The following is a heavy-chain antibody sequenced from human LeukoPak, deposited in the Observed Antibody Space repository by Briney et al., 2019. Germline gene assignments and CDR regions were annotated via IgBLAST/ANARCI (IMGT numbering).Heavy chain of an antibody. CDR1: GFTFSSYG. CDR3: AKDGIAVAGWFDP. D-gene: IGHD6-19*01. CDR2: IWYDGSNK. J-gene: IGHJ5*02. Sequence: GGSLRLSXAASGFTFSSYGMHWVRQAPGKGLEWVAVIWYDGSNKYYADSVKGRFTISRDNSKNTLYLQMNSLRAEDTAVYYCAKDGIAVAGWFDPWGQGTLVTVSS. V-gene: IGHV3-33*06.